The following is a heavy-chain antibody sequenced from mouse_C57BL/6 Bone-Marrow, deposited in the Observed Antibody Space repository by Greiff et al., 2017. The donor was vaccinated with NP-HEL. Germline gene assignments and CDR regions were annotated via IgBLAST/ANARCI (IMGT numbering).Heavy chain of an antibody. CDR3: ARKEFDY. J-gene: IGHJ2*01. V-gene: IGHV5-6*01. CDR1: FFPFRRSG. CDR2: ISSGFSST. Sequence: EVKLVESGGDLVKPVFSLPLSLFSSFFPFRRSGLSWFLPPPAQSLEWVAHISSGFSSTDYPDSVKGRFTISRDNAKNTLYLQMSSLKSEDTAMYYCARKEFDYWGQGTTLTVSS.